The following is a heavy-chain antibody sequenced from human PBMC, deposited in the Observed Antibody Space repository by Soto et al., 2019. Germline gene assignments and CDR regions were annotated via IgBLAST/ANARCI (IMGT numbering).Heavy chain of an antibody. V-gene: IGHV1-69*13. CDR2: IIPIFGTA. CDR1: GGTFSSYA. CDR3: ARDRRYNWNSDYYYYGMDV. D-gene: IGHD1-7*01. Sequence: GASVKVSCKASGGTFSSYAISWVRQAPGQGLEWMGGIIPIFGTANYAQKFQGRVTITADESTSTAYMELSSLRSEDTAVYYCARDRRYNWNSDYYYYGMDVWGQGTTVHRLL. J-gene: IGHJ6*02.